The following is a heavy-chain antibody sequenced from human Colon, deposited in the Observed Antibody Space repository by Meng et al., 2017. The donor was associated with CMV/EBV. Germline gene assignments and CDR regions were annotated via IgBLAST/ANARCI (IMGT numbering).Heavy chain of an antibody. V-gene: IGHV3-66*01. CDR3: ARGSKWQDSSFEY. J-gene: IGHJ4*02. CDR1: GLTLSSMY. D-gene: IGHD4-11*01. CDR2: FYSGNTT. Sequence: GESLKISCAGPGLTLSSMYMHWVRQAPGKGLEWVSVFYSGNTTDYADSLKGRFTISRDNLNASLGLQMNSLRVDDSAIYYCARGSKWQDSSFEYWGQGVLVTVSS.